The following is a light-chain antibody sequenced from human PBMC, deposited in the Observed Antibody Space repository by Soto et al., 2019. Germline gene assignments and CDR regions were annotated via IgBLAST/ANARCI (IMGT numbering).Light chain of an antibody. J-gene: IGLJ1*01. Sequence: QSALTQPASVSGSPGQSITISCTGTTSDIGDYNYVSWYQHPPDKVPKLIISLVSNRPSGVSNRFSGSKSGNTASLTISGLQAEDEGDYYCNSGGIFGPGTKVIVL. V-gene: IGLV2-14*01. CDR2: LVS. CDR1: TSDIGDYNY. CDR3: NSGGI.